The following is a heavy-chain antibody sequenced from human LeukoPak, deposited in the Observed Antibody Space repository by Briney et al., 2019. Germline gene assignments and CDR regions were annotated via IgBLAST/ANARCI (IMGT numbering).Heavy chain of an antibody. CDR2: ISHSGTT. D-gene: IGHD3-16*01. CDR1: GYSISTNYY. J-gene: IGHJ4*02. CDR3: ARGLQVWSRDPFDY. V-gene: IGHV4-38-2*02. Sequence: SETLSLTCTVSGYSISTNYYWGWIRQPPGKGLEWIGSISHSGTTSYYPSFKSRATISLDASKNQFSLKLSSVTAADTAMYYCARGLQVWSRDPFDYWGQGTLVTVSS.